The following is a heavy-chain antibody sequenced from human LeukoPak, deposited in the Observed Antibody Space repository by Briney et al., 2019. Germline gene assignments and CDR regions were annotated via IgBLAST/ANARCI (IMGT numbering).Heavy chain of an antibody. CDR1: GGSFSGYY. D-gene: IGHD4-23*01. J-gene: IGHJ4*02. Sequence: SETLSLTCAVYGGSFSGYYWSWIRQPPGKGLEWIGEINHSGSTNYNPSLKSRVTISVDTSKNQFSLKLSSVTAADTAVYYCALQTDYGGNEYWGQGTLVTVSS. V-gene: IGHV4-34*01. CDR2: INHSGST. CDR3: ALQTDYGGNEY.